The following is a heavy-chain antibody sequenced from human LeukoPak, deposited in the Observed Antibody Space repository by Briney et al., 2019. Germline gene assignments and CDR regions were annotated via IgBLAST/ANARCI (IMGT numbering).Heavy chain of an antibody. D-gene: IGHD3-3*01. CDR3: TRARRNSGYYNFDY. J-gene: IGHJ4*02. CDR1: GGSFSGYY. V-gene: IGHV4-34*01. CDR2: INHSRNT. Sequence: PSETLSLTCAVYGGSFSGYYWSWIRQPPGKGLEWIGEINHSRNTKYNPSLKSRVTISVDTSKNQFSLKVSSVTAADTAVYYCTRARRNSGYYNFDYWGQGALVTVSS.